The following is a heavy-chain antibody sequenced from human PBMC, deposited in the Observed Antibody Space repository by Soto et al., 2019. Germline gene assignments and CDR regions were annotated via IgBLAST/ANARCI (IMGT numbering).Heavy chain of an antibody. CDR2: TYYRSKWYN. CDR3: ARVPFIAAAGTSPGRLGMDV. D-gene: IGHD6-13*01. J-gene: IGHJ6*02. CDR1: GDSVSSNSAA. Sequence: QSQTLSLTCAISGDSVSSNSAAWNWIRQSPSRGLEWLGRTYYRSKWYNDYAVSVKSRITINPDTSKNQFSLQLNSVTPEDTAVYYCARVPFIAAAGTSPGRLGMDVWGQGTTVTVSS. V-gene: IGHV6-1*01.